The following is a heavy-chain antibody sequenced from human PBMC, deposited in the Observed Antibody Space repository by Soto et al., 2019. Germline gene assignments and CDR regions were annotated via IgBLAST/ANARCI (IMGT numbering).Heavy chain of an antibody. CDR3: ASRPDYDILTGYHTPSDY. CDR1: GYTFTSYD. Sequence: QVQLVQSGAEVKKPGASVKVSCKASGYTFTSYDINWVRQATGQGLEWMGWMNPNSGNTGYAQKFQGRVTMTRNTSINTAYMELSSLRSEDTAVYYCASRPDYDILTGYHTPSDYWGQGTLVTVSS. D-gene: IGHD3-9*01. V-gene: IGHV1-8*01. CDR2: MNPNSGNT. J-gene: IGHJ4*02.